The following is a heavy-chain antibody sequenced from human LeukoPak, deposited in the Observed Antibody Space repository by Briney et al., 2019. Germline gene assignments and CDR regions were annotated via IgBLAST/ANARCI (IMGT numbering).Heavy chain of an antibody. CDR1: GYTFTSND. Sequence: ASVKVSCKASGYTFTSNDINWVRQATGQGLEWMGWMNPHSASVGYAQKFQGRVIMTWDTSISTAYMELSSLTSDDTAVYYCVRGYCSSTSCTQAYYYGMDVWGQGTTVTVSS. V-gene: IGHV1-8*01. D-gene: IGHD2-2*01. CDR2: MNPHSASV. J-gene: IGHJ6*02. CDR3: VRGYCSSTSCTQAYYYGMDV.